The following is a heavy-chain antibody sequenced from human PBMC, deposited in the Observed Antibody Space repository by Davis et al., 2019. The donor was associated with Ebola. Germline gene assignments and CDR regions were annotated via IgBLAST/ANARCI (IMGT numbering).Heavy chain of an antibody. D-gene: IGHD5-18*01. CDR3: ARSESGYSSLGY. CDR2: IYYSGST. CDR1: GGSISSSSYY. V-gene: IGHV4-39*01. Sequence: PGGSLRLSCTVSGGSISSSSYYWGWIRQSPGKGLEWIGSIYYSGSTYYNPSLKSRVTISVDTSKNQFSLKLSSVTAADTAVYYCARSESGYSSLGYWGQGTLVTVSS. J-gene: IGHJ4*02.